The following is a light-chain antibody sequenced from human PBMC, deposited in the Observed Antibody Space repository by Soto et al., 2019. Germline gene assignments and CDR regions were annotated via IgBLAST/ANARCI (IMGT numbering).Light chain of an antibody. CDR1: NIETKG. J-gene: IGLJ3*02. V-gene: IGLV3-21*02. CDR2: DDT. CDR3: QVWDTYTLSGV. Sequence: SYELTQPPSVSVAPGQTASITCGGDNIETKGVHWYQRKPGQAPILVVYDDTDRPSGIPDRFSGSNSGNTATLTISRVEAGDEADYCCQVWDTYTLSGVFGGGTKVTVL.